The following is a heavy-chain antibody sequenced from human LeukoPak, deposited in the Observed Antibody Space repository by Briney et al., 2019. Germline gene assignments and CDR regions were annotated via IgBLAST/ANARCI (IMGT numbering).Heavy chain of an antibody. CDR1: GFTFSSYW. V-gene: IGHV3-7*01. J-gene: IGHJ5*02. CDR2: IKQDGSEK. D-gene: IGHD2-2*01. CDR3: ARSLFDRPMVVPAAQGWFDP. Sequence: PGGSLRLSCAASGFTFSSYWMSWVRQAPGKGLEWVANIKQDGSEKYYVDSVKGRFTISRDNAKNSLYLQMNSLRAEDTAVYYCARSLFDRPMVVPAAQGWFDPWGQGALVTVSS.